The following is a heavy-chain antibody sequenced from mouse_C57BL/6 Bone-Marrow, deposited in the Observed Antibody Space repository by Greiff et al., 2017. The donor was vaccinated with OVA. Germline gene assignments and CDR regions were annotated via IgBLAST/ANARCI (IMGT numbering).Heavy chain of an antibody. CDR1: GYTFTDYY. CDR3: ASVRYSNYFDY. V-gene: IGHV1-19*01. J-gene: IGHJ2*01. CDR2: INPYNGGT. Sequence: VQLQQSGPVLVKPGASVKMSCKASGYTFTDYYMNWVKQSHGKSLEWIGVINPYNGGTSYNQKFKGKATLTVDKSSSTAYMELNSLTSEDSAVYYCASVRYSNYFDYWGQGTTLTVSS. D-gene: IGHD2-5*01.